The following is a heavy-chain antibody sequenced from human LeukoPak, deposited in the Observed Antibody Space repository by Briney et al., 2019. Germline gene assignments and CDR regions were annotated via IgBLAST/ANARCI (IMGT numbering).Heavy chain of an antibody. CDR2: MNPNSGNT. J-gene: IGHJ6*03. Sequence: ASVKVSCKASGYTFTSYDINWVRQATGQGLEWMGWMNPNSGNTGYAQKFQGRVTMTRNTSISTAYMELSSLRSEDTAVYYCARGRDGYNYQDYYYYYMDVWGKGTTVTISS. D-gene: IGHD5-24*01. CDR1: GYTFTSYD. CDR3: ARGRDGYNYQDYYYYYMDV. V-gene: IGHV1-8*01.